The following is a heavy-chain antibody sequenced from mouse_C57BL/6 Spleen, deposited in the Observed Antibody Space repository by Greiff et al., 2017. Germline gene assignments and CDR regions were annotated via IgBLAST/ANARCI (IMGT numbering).Heavy chain of an antibody. J-gene: IGHJ4*01. Sequence: QVQLQQPGAELVMPGASVKLSCKASGYTFTSYWMHWVKQRPGQGLEWIGEIDPSDSYTNYNQKFKGKSTLTVDKSSSTAYMQLSSLTSEDSAVYYCARRNPYGGDAMDYWGQGTSVTVSS. CDR2: IDPSDSYT. CDR3: ARRNPYGGDAMDY. D-gene: IGHD1-1*02. V-gene: IGHV1-69*01. CDR1: GYTFTSYW.